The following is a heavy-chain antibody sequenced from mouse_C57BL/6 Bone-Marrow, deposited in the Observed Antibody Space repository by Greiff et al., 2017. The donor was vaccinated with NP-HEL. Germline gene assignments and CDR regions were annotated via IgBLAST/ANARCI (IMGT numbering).Heavy chain of an antibody. J-gene: IGHJ1*03. D-gene: IGHD1-1*01. V-gene: IGHV1-61*01. Sequence: VQLQQPGAELVRPGSSVKLSCKASGYTFTSYWMDWVKQRPGQGLEWIGNIYPSDSETHYNQKFKDKATLPVDKSSSTAYMQLSSLTSEDSAVYYCARREIYYYGSSYWYLDVGGTGTTVTVSS. CDR3: ARREIYYYGSSYWYLDV. CDR1: GYTFTSYW. CDR2: IYPSDSET.